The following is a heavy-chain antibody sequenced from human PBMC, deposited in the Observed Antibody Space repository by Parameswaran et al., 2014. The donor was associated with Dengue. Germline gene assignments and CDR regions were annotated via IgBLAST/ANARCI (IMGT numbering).Heavy chain of an antibody. CDR2: MNPNSGNT. J-gene: IGHJ6*02. CDR3: ARGYPYSSGWIYYYYYGMDV. V-gene: IGHV1-8*01. Sequence: CVRQAPGQGLGWMGWMNPNSGNTGYAQKFQGRVTMTRNTSISTAYMELSSLRSEDTAVYYCARGYPYSSGWIYYYYYGMDVWGQGTTVTVSS. D-gene: IGHD6-19*01.